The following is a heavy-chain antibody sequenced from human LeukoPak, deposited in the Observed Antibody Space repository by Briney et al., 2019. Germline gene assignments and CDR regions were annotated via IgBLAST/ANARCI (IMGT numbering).Heavy chain of an antibody. Sequence: GGSLRLSCAASGFTFSSFEMDWVRQAPGKGRGWISYMSSRDNTRYYAESVRGRFTMSRDNAKNSLSLQMNGLRVEDTAVYYCARGFGRFGHRFGYLGQGTLVTVSS. CDR2: MSSRDNTR. J-gene: IGHJ4*02. V-gene: IGHV3-48*03. CDR3: ARGFGRFGHRFGY. D-gene: IGHD3-10*01. CDR1: GFTFSSFE.